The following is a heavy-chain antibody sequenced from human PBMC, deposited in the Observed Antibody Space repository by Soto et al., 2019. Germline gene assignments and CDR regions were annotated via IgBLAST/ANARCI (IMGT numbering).Heavy chain of an antibody. D-gene: IGHD6-19*01. CDR1: GFTFSSYG. CDR2: ISYDGSNE. J-gene: IGHJ4*02. V-gene: IGHV3-30*03. Sequence: PGGSLRPSCAVSGFTFSSYGMHWVRQAPGKGLEWVAHISYDGSNEHYVDSVKGRFTISRDNSKNTLYLQMNSLRAEDTAVYYCASRTSGWYFDYWGQGTLVNVSS. CDR3: ASRTSGWYFDY.